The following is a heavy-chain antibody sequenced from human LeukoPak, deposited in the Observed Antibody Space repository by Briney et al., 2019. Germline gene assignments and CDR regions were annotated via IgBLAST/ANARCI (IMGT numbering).Heavy chain of an antibody. V-gene: IGHV3-23*01. CDR1: GFTFSSYA. J-gene: IGHJ4*02. Sequence: GGSLRLSCAASGFTFSSYAMSWVRQAPGKGLEWVSAISGSGGSTYYADSVKGRFTISRDNSKNTLYLQTNSLRAEDTAVYYCAKDHELHYYGSGSYFNYWGQGTLVTVSS. CDR2: ISGSGGST. D-gene: IGHD3-10*01. CDR3: AKDHELHYYGSGSYFNY.